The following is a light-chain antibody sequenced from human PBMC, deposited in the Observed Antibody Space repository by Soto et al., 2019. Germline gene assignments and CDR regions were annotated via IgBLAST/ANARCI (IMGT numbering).Light chain of an antibody. CDR2: EVS. V-gene: IGLV2-14*01. Sequence: QSVLTQPASVSGSPGQSITISCTGTSSDVGGYNYVSWYQQHPGKAPKPMIYEVSNRPSGVSNRFSGSKSGNTASLTISGLQAEDEADYYCSSFTSINTWVFGGGTKLTVL. J-gene: IGLJ3*02. CDR3: SSFTSINTWV. CDR1: SSDVGGYNY.